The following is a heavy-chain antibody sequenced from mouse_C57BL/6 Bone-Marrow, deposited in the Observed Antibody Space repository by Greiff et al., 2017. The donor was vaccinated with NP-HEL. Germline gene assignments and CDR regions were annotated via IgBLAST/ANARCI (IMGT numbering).Heavy chain of an antibody. CDR2: IDPSDSYT. CDR1: GYTFTSYW. D-gene: IGHD3-2*02. CDR3: SRAGVQLRSILYYAMDY. Sequence: VQLQQSGAELVRPGTSVKLSCKASGYTFTSYWMHWVKQRPGQGLEWIGVIDPSDSYTNYNQKFKGKATLTVDTSSSTAYMQLSCLTSEDSAVYYCSRAGVQLRSILYYAMDYWGQGTSVTVSS. J-gene: IGHJ4*01. V-gene: IGHV1-59*01.